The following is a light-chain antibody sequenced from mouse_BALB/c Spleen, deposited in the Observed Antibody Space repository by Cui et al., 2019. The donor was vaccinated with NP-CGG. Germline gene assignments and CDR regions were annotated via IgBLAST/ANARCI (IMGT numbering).Light chain of an antibody. V-gene: IGLV1*01. CDR2: GTN. CDR3: ALWYSNHWV. CDR1: TGTVTTNNY. Sequence: QAVVTQASALTTSPGETLTLSCRPRTGTVTTNNYANGVQEKPDHLFTGLIGGTNNRAPGVPARFSGSLIGDKAALTITGAQTEDEAIYFCALWYSNHWVFGGGTKLTVL. J-gene: IGLJ1*01.